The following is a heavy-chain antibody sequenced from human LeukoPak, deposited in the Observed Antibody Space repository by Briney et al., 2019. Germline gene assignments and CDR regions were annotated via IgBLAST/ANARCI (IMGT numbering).Heavy chain of an antibody. V-gene: IGHV1-46*01. Sequence: ASVKVSCKASGYTFTSYYMHWMRQAPGQGLEWMGVINPSTISTSYAQKFQGRVTMTRDTSTSTVYMELSSLRSEDTAVYYCARDNKLLSSFDYWGQGTLVTVSS. CDR3: ARDNKLLSSFDY. J-gene: IGHJ4*02. D-gene: IGHD2-2*01. CDR1: GYTFTSYY. CDR2: INPSTIST.